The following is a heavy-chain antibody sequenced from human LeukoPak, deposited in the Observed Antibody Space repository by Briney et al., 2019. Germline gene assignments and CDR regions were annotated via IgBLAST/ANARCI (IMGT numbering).Heavy chain of an antibody. CDR3: ARSQLTTVTTSPWFDY. D-gene: IGHD4-17*01. V-gene: IGHV4-59*01. J-gene: IGHJ4*02. Sequence: SETLSLTCTVSGGSISSYYWSWIRQPPGKGLEWIGYIYYSGSTNYNPSLKSRVTISVDTSKNQFSLKLSSVTAADTAVYYCARSQLTTVTTSPWFDYWGQGTLVTVSS. CDR1: GGSISSYY. CDR2: IYYSGST.